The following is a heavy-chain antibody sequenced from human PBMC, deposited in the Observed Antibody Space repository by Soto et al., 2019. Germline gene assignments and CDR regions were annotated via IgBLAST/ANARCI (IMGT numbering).Heavy chain of an antibody. J-gene: IGHJ6*02. D-gene: IGHD3-10*01. CDR1: RVSLKRYN. Sequence: GGSLGLSCAVHRVSLKRYNMKSARYSPRKELEWVSYISSSSSTIYYADSVKGRFTISRDNAKNSLYLQMNSLRDEDTAVYYCAREGRYYYGSGSYQNYYYYGMDVWGQGT. CDR2: ISSSSSTI. CDR3: AREGRYYYGSGSYQNYYYYGMDV. V-gene: IGHV3-48*02.